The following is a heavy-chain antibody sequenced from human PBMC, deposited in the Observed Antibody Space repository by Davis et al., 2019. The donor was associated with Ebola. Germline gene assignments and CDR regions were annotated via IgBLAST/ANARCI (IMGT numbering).Heavy chain of an antibody. CDR1: AYTFTSYG. J-gene: IGHJ6*02. CDR3: ARDQWELRAYYGMDV. D-gene: IGHD1-26*01. V-gene: IGHV1-18*01. CDR2: ISASNGNT. Sequence: ASVKVSCKASAYTFTSYGISWVRQAPGQGLEWMGWISASNGNTNYAQKLQGRVTMTTDTSTSTAYMELRSLRSDDTAVYYCARDQWELRAYYGMDVWGQGTTVTVSS.